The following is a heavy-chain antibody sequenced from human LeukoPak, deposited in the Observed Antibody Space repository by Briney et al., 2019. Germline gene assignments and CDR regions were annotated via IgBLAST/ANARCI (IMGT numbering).Heavy chain of an antibody. CDR2: ISGSGGST. CDR3: ARARADYYDSSGSLDV. CDR1: GFTFSSYS. Sequence: GGSLRLSCAASGFTFSSYSMSWVRQAPGKGLEWVSAISGSGGSTYYADSVKGRFTISRHNSKNTLYLQMNSLRAEDTAVYYCARARADYYDSSGSLDVWGQGTTVTVSS. D-gene: IGHD3-22*01. J-gene: IGHJ6*02. V-gene: IGHV3-23*01.